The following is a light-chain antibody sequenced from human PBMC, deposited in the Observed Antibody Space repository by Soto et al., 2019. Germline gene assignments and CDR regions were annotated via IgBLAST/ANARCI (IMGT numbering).Light chain of an antibody. V-gene: IGLV2-14*01. CDR3: SFYTISGV. J-gene: IGLJ3*02. CDR1: SSDVGKYNY. CDR2: EVS. Sequence: QSALTQPASVSGSPGQSITISCTGTSSDVGKYNYVSWFQHHPGKAPKLIIYEVSNRPSGVSNRFSGSKFGNTASLTISGLRAEDEADYYCSFYTISGVFGGGTKLTVL.